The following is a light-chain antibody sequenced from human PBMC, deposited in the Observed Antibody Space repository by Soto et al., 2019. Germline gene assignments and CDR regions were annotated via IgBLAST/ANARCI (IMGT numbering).Light chain of an antibody. Sequence: DIVMTQSPATLSVSPGERATLSCRASQSVSSYLAWYQQKPGQAPRLLIYDASTMAPGIPARFSGSGSGTDLISTISSLQSEDFAVYYCQQFSNWRTFGQGTKVAI. CDR2: DAS. V-gene: IGKV3-15*01. CDR3: QQFSNWRT. CDR1: QSVSSY. J-gene: IGKJ1*01.